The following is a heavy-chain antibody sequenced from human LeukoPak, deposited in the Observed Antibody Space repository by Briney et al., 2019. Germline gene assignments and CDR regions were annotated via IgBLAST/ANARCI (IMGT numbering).Heavy chain of an antibody. CDR1: GFTFSNAW. J-gene: IGHJ4*02. CDR2: IKSKTDGGTT. CDR3: TTDGLGGLEPDLFDY. Sequence: PGGSLRLSCAASGFTFSNAWMSWVRQAPGKGLEWVGRIKSKTDGGTTDYAASVKGRFTISRDDSKNTLYLQMNSLKTEDTAVYYCTTDGLGGLEPDLFDYWGQGTLVTVSS. D-gene: IGHD1-1*01. V-gene: IGHV3-15*01.